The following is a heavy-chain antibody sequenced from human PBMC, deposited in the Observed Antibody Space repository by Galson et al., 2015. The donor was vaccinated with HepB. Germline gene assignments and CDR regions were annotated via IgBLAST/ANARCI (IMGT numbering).Heavy chain of an antibody. V-gene: IGHV3-30*04. CDR3: ARHSLRITMVRGVIKGGWFDP. CDR2: ISYDGSNK. J-gene: IGHJ5*02. Sequence: SLRLSCAASGFTFGSYAMHWVRQAPGKGLEWVAVISYDGSNKYYADSVKGRFTISRDNSKNTLYLQMNSLRAEDTAVYYCARHSLRITMVRGVIKGGWFDPWGQGTLVTVSS. D-gene: IGHD3-10*01. CDR1: GFTFGSYA.